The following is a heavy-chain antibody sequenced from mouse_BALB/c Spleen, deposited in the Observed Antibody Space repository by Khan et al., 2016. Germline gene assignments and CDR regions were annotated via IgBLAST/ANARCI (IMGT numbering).Heavy chain of an antibody. V-gene: IGHV1-7*01. J-gene: IGHJ3*01. CDR3: ARSSWFAY. CDR2: INPSTGYT. CDR1: GYTFTSYW. Sequence: QVQLQQPGAELAKPGASVKMSCKASGYTFTSYWMHWVKQRPGQGLEWIGYINPSTGYTEYNQKFKDKATLTADKSSSTAYMQLSSLTSEDSAVYYCARSSWFAYWGQGTLVTVSA.